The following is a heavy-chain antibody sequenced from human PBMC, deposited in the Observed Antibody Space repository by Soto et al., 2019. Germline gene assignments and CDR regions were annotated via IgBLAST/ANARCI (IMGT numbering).Heavy chain of an antibody. CDR2: ITSDGTTR. CDR3: ARDGAYYGSGSSLGSAFDI. Sequence: GGSLRLSCTASRFTFSDYWMHWVRQAPGKGLVWVSRITSDGTTRNYADSVKGRFTISRDNAKNTLYLQMNSLRVEDTAVYYCARDGAYYGSGSSLGSAFDIWGQGTMVTVSS. J-gene: IGHJ3*02. D-gene: IGHD3-10*01. V-gene: IGHV3-74*01. CDR1: RFTFSDYW.